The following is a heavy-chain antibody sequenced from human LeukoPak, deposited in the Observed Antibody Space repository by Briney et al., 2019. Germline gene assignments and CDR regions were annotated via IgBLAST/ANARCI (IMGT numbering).Heavy chain of an antibody. CDR3: AREFDILTGYSS. J-gene: IGHJ5*02. D-gene: IGHD3-9*01. CDR2: INPNSGGT. Sequence: ASVKVSCKASGYTFTGYYMHWVRQAPGQGLEWMGWINPNSGGTNYAQKFQGRVTMTRDTSISTAYMEPSRLRSDDTAVYYCAREFDILTGYSSWGQGTLITVSS. CDR1: GYTFTGYY. V-gene: IGHV1-2*02.